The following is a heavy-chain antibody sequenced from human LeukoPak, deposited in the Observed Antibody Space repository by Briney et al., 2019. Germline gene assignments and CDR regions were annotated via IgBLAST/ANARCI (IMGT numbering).Heavy chain of an antibody. Sequence: SETLSLTCTVSGGSISSYYWSWIRQPPGKGLEWIGYIYYSGSTNYNPSLKSRVTMSVDTSKNQFSLKLSSVTAADTAVYYCARTEPAKYYDFWSGYHGNWFDPWGQGTLVTVSS. CDR1: GGSISSYY. CDR3: ARTEPAKYYDFWSGYHGNWFDP. CDR2: IYYSGST. D-gene: IGHD3-3*01. J-gene: IGHJ5*02. V-gene: IGHV4-59*12.